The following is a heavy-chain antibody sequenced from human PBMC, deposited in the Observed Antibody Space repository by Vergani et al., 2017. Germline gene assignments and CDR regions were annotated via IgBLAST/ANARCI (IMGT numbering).Heavy chain of an antibody. CDR1: GGSFSGYY. D-gene: IGHD1-14*01. V-gene: IGHV4-34*01. J-gene: IGHJ4*02. Sequence: VQLQQWGAGLLKPSETLSLTCAVYGGSFSGYYWSWIRQPPGKGLEWIGEINHSGSTNYNPSLKSRVTISVDTSKNQFSLKLSSVTAADTAVYYCARGTGYYFDYWGQGTLVTVSS. CDR2: INHSGST. CDR3: ARGTGYYFDY.